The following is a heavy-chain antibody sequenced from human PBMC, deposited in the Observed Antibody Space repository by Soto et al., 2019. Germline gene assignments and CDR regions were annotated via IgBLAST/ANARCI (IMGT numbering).Heavy chain of an antibody. CDR3: ARDMYDYYDSSGYSDAFDI. J-gene: IGHJ3*02. V-gene: IGHV1-18*01. CDR2: ISAYNGNT. D-gene: IGHD3-22*01. CDR1: GYTFTSYG. Sequence: GASVKVSCKAFGYTFTSYGISWVRQAPGQGLEWMGWISAYNGNTNYAQKLQGRVTMTTDTSTSTAYMELRSLRSDDTAVYYCARDMYDYYDSSGYSDAFDIWSQGTMVTVSS.